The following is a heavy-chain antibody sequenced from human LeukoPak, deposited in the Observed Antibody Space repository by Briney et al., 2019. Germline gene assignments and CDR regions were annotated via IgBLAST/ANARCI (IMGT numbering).Heavy chain of an antibody. CDR1: GFTFSTYW. D-gene: IGHD3-10*01. CDR2: INNDGSST. J-gene: IGHJ6*03. V-gene: IGHV3-74*01. Sequence: GGSLRLSCAASGFTFSTYWMHWVRQAPGKGLVWVSRINNDGSSTSYADSVQGRFTISRDNAKNTLYLQMNSLRAEDTALYYCARVARGDYYYYYMDVWGKGTTVTVSS. CDR3: ARVARGDYYYYYMDV.